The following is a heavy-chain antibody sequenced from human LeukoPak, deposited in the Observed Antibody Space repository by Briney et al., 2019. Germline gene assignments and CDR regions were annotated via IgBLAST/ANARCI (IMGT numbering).Heavy chain of an antibody. CDR2: ISYDGSNK. V-gene: IGHV3-30*18. CDR1: GFTFSSYG. J-gene: IGHJ4*02. Sequence: SGGSLRLSCAASGFTFSSYGMHWVRQAPGKGLEWVAVISYDGSNKYYADSVKGRFTISRDNSKNTLYLQMNSLRAEDTAVYYCAKDLRATYYDFWSGYYPDYYLDYWGQGTLVTVSS. D-gene: IGHD3-3*01. CDR3: AKDLRATYYDFWSGYYPDYYLDY.